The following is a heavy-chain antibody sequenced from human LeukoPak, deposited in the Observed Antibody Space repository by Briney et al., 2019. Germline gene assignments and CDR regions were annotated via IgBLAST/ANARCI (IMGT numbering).Heavy chain of an antibody. Sequence: PGGSLRLSCAASAFTFSTYWMSWVRQAPGKGLEWVSSISSSSSYIYYADSVKGRFTISRDNARNSLYLQMNSLRAEDTAVYYCARTWFGELLSGAFDIWGQGTMVTVSS. D-gene: IGHD3-10*01. V-gene: IGHV3-21*01. J-gene: IGHJ3*02. CDR2: ISSSSSYI. CDR1: AFTFSTYW. CDR3: ARTWFGELLSGAFDI.